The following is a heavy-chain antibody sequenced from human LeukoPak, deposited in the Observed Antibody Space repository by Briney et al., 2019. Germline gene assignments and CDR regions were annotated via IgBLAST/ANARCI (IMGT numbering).Heavy chain of an antibody. CDR3: ASEADSSGLDY. CDR2: INTNTGNP. J-gene: IGHJ4*02. CDR1: GFTFSSYA. D-gene: IGHD6-19*01. Sequence: GGSLRLSCAASGFTFSSYAISWVRQAPGQGLEWMGWINTNTGNPTYAQGFTGRFVFSLDTSVSTAYLQISSLKAEDTAVYYCASEADSSGLDYWGQGTLVTVSS. V-gene: IGHV7-4-1*02.